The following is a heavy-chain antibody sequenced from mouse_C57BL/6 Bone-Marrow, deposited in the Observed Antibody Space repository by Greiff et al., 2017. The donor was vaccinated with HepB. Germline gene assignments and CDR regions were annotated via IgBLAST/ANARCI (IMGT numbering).Heavy chain of an antibody. CDR1: GYTFTGYW. Sequence: VQLQQSGAELMKPGASVKLSCKATGYTFTGYWIEWVKQRPGHGLEWIGEILPGSGSTNYNEKFKGKATLTADTSSNTAYMQLSSLTTEDSAIYYCARKKGNYYSNPAWFAYWGQGTLVTVSA. V-gene: IGHV1-9*01. CDR3: ARKKGNYYSNPAWFAY. J-gene: IGHJ3*01. D-gene: IGHD2-5*01. CDR2: ILPGSGST.